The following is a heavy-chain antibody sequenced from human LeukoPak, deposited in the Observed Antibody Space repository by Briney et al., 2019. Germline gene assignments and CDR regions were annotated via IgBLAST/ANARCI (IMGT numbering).Heavy chain of an antibody. D-gene: IGHD3-3*01. Sequence: GGALRLSCAASGFNFSSYAMHWVRQAPGEGLEWVGLISYGGLDKSYADSVKGRFTISRDSSKGTLYLQMNSLRAEDTAMYYCARESWSDSVAFDIWGLGTMVIVSS. V-gene: IGHV3-30*04. CDR2: ISYGGLDK. J-gene: IGHJ3*02. CDR1: GFNFSSYA. CDR3: ARESWSDSVAFDI.